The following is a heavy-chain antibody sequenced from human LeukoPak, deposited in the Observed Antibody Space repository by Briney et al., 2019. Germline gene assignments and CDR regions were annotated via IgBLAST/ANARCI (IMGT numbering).Heavy chain of an antibody. CDR2: IYTGGST. CDR1: GFSVSTDH. Sequence: GGSLRLSCAASGFSVSTDHMSWVRQAPGKGLEWVSVIYTGGSTYYADSVKGRFTISRDNAKNSLYLQMNSLRVEDTAVYYCARALAEAGTGYWGQGTLVTVSS. D-gene: IGHD6-19*01. J-gene: IGHJ4*02. CDR3: ARALAEAGTGY. V-gene: IGHV3-53*01.